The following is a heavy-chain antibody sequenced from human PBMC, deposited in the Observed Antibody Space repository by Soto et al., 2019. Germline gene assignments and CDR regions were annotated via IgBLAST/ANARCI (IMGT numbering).Heavy chain of an antibody. CDR2: IIPIFGTP. CDR3: AREYNLNSIYYGMDV. V-gene: IGHV1-69*13. Sequence: SVKVSCKASGGTFSSYAISWVRQAPGQGLEWMGGIIPIFGTPNYAQKFQGRVTITAGESTSTVYMELSSLRSEDTAVFYCAREYNLNSIYYGMDVWGQGTTVTVSS. CDR1: GGTFSSYA. D-gene: IGHD1-7*01. J-gene: IGHJ6*02.